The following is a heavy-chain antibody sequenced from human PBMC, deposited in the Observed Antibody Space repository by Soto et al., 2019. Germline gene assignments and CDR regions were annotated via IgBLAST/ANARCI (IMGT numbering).Heavy chain of an antibody. J-gene: IGHJ4*02. Sequence: GGSLRLSCAASGFTFSDYYMSWTRQAPGKGLEWVSYISSSGSTIYYADSVKGRFTISRNNAKNSLYLQMNSLRAEDTAVYYCARDVTGDQCFDYWGQGTLVTVSS. CDR3: ARDVTGDQCFDY. CDR2: ISSSGSTI. D-gene: IGHD1-1*01. CDR1: GFTFSDYY. V-gene: IGHV3-11*01.